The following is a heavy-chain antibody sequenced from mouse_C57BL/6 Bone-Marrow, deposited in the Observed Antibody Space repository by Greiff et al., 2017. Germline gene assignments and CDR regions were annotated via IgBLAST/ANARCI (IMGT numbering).Heavy chain of an antibody. CDR3: AREVGLCHLYYAMDY. Sequence: EVQLQQSGPVLVKPGASVKMSCKASGYTFTDYYMNWVKQSHGKSLEWIGVINPYNGGTSYNQKFKGTATLTVDKSASTAYMELNSLTSEDSAVYYCAREVGLCHLYYAMDYWGQGTSVTVSS. V-gene: IGHV1-19*01. D-gene: IGHD1-1*02. CDR2: INPYNGGT. J-gene: IGHJ4*01. CDR1: GYTFTDYY.